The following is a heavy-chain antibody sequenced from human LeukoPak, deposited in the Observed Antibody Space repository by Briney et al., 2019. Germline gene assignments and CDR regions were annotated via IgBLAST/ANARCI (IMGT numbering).Heavy chain of an antibody. D-gene: IGHD4-23*01. V-gene: IGHV1-69*02. J-gene: IGHJ2*01. CDR3: ATRIGGNSDWYFDL. CDR1: GGTFSSYT. Sequence: GASVKVSCKASGGTFSSYTISWVRQAPGQGLEWMGRIIPILGIANYAQKFQGRVTITADKSTSTAYMELSSLRSEDTAVYYCATRIGGNSDWYFDLWGRGTWSLSPQ. CDR2: IIPILGIA.